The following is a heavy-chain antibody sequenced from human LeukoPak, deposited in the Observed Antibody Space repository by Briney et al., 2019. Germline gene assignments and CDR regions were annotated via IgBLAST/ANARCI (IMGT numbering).Heavy chain of an antibody. Sequence: ASVKVSCKASGYTFTSYDVNWVRQAPGQGLEWVGWISAYNGNTNYAQKLQGRVTMTTDTSTSTAYMELRSLRSDDTAVYYCARDPYRYCSGGSCYFGWFDPWGQGTLVTVSS. CDR3: ARDPYRYCSGGSCYFGWFDP. V-gene: IGHV1-18*01. J-gene: IGHJ5*02. CDR1: GYTFTSYD. D-gene: IGHD2-15*01. CDR2: ISAYNGNT.